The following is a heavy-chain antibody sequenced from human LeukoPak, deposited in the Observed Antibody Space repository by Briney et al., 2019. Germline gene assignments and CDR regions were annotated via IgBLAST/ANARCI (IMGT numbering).Heavy chain of an antibody. V-gene: IGHV3-23*01. Sequence: PGGSLRLSCAASGFTFSDYSMTWVRQAPGKGLEWVSTIRTTGGETYYADSVKGRFTVSRDNSKNTLSVEMNSLRAEDTAVYYCAKGGRTTWFDPWGQGTLVTVSS. J-gene: IGHJ5*02. CDR2: IRTTGGET. CDR3: AKGGRTTWFDP. D-gene: IGHD2-2*01. CDR1: GFTFSDYS.